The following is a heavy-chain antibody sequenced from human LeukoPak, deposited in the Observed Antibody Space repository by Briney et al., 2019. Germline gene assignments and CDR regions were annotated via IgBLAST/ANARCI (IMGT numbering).Heavy chain of an antibody. D-gene: IGHD6-13*01. CDR3: AGGSSSWYLSPYYLGY. CDR2: INPNSGGT. J-gene: IGHJ4*02. V-gene: IGHV1-2*02. Sequence: ASVKVSCKASGYTFTGYYMHWVRQAPGQGLEWMGWINPNSGGTNYAQQFQGRVTMTRDTSISTAYMELSRVRSDDTAVYYCAGGSSSWYLSPYYLGYWGQGTLVTVSS. CDR1: GYTFTGYY.